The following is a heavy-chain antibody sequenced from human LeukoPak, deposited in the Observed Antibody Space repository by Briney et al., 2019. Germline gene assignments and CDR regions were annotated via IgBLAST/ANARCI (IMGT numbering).Heavy chain of an antibody. V-gene: IGHV3-23*01. J-gene: IGHJ4*02. CDR1: GFTFSNAW. Sequence: GGSLRLSCAASGFTFSNAWMSWVRQAPGKGLEWVSTISGSGGDTFKADSVKGRFTISRDNSKNTLYLQMNSLRAEDTAVYYCAKGGSYVSFDYWGQGTLVTVSS. CDR2: ISGSGGDT. CDR3: AKGGSYVSFDY. D-gene: IGHD1-26*01.